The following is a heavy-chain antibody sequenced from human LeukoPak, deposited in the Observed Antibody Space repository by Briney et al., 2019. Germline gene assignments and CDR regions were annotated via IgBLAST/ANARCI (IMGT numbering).Heavy chain of an antibody. J-gene: IGHJ3*02. D-gene: IGHD6-19*01. CDR3: ASGGYSSGWYGSFDI. Sequence: SETLSLACTVSGASISSSDYYWGWIRQPPGKGLEWIGSLYSGGLTYYNPSLKSRVTISVDTSKNQFSLKVTSVTAADTAVYSCASGGYSSGWYGSFDIWGQWTVVTVSS. CDR1: GASISSSDYY. CDR2: LYSGGLT. V-gene: IGHV4-39*01.